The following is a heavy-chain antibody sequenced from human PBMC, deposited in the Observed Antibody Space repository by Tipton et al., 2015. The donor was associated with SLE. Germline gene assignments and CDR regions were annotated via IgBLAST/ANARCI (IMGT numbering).Heavy chain of an antibody. D-gene: IGHD3-10*01. Sequence: TLSLTCSVSGYSISSGYFWGWVRQSPGKGLEWIGTIYQDGSTYYNPSLKSRVTISLDMSRNQFSLILSSVTAADTAVYYCARASWDHRGSGSFSDYWGQGTLVTVSS. V-gene: IGHV4-38-2*02. CDR2: IYQDGST. J-gene: IGHJ4*02. CDR3: ARASWDHRGSGSFSDY. CDR1: GYSISSGYF.